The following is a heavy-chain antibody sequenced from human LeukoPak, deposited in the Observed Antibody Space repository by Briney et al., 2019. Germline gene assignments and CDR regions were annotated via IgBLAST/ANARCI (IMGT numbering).Heavy chain of an antibody. D-gene: IGHD3-22*01. CDR2: IIPIFGTA. J-gene: IGHJ4*02. Sequence: GASVKVSCKASGGTFSSYAISWVRQAPGQGLEWMGGIIPIFGTANYAQKFQGRVTITTDESTGTAYMELSSLRSEDTAVYYCAREGTDYYDSSGYDGGFDYWGQGTLVTVSS. CDR1: GGTFSSYA. CDR3: AREGTDYYDSSGYDGGFDY. V-gene: IGHV1-69*05.